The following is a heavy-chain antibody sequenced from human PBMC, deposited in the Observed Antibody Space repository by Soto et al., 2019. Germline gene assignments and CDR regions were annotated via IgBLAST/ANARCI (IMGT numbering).Heavy chain of an antibody. D-gene: IGHD2-2*01. J-gene: IGHJ5*01. Sequence: PGGSLRLSCAASGLTFSSNAMSWVRQAPGKGLEWVSCISDSGGSTYYADSVKGRFTISRDNSKNTLYLQMNSLRAEDTAVYYCAKDESRVVVPDNWFDSWGQGTLVTVSS. CDR3: AKDESRVVVPDNWFDS. CDR1: GLTFSSNA. V-gene: IGHV3-23*01. CDR2: ISDSGGST.